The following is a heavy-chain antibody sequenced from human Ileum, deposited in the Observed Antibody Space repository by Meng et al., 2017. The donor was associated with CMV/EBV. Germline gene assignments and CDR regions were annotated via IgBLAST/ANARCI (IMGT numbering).Heavy chain of an antibody. CDR2: RHKNGND. CDR1: GDSIRSDNYH. J-gene: IGHJ4*02. CDR3: AIYYGGVGGRGY. D-gene: IGHD2-21*01. Sequence: HVPLQEAGAGLVNPSQTLSLTCSGSGDSIRSDNYHWSWNRQPAGKGLEWIGQRHKNGNDNYNASLKSRVTISIDTSKNQFSLTLTSVTAADTAVYYCAIYYGGVGGRGYWAQGTLVTVSS. V-gene: IGHV4-61*02.